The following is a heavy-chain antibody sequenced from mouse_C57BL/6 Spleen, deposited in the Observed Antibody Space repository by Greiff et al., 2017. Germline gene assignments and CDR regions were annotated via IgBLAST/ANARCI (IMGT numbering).Heavy chain of an antibody. Sequence: QVQLQQPGAELVKPGASVTLSCKASGYTFTSYWMQWVKQRPGQGLEWIGEIDPSDSYTNYNQKFKGKATLTVDTSSSTAYMQLSSLTSEDSAVYYCARRPSLDSSGYWFAYWGQGTLVTVSA. CDR1: GYTFTSYW. CDR3: ARRPSLDSSGYWFAY. CDR2: IDPSDSYT. V-gene: IGHV1-50*01. J-gene: IGHJ3*01. D-gene: IGHD3-2*02.